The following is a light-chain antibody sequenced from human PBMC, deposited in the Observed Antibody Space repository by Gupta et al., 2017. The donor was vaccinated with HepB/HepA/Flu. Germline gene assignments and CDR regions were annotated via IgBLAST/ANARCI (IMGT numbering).Light chain of an antibody. J-gene: IGKJ4*01. CDR3: QQHYTTPLT. CDR1: QSVLYSSNNKNY. Sequence: DIVMTQSPDSLAVSLGERATINCKSSQSVLYSSNNKNYLAWYQQKPGQPPKLLIYWASTQESGVPDRFSGSGSGTDFTLTISSLQAEDVAVYYCQQHYTTPLTFGGGTKVEIK. CDR2: WAS. V-gene: IGKV4-1*01.